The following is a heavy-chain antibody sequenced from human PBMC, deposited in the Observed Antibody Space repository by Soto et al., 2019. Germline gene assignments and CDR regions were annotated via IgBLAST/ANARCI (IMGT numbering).Heavy chain of an antibody. D-gene: IGHD5-12*01. J-gene: IGHJ4*02. CDR3: ARPDGYSGYSLDF. Sequence: QVHLQQWGAGLLKPSETLSLTCAVYGGSFSGYYWTWIRQPPGKGLEWIGEINHRGYTNYSPSLKRLLTISVDTSKNQFSLKLTSVTAADSAVYYCARPDGYSGYSLDFWDQGALVTVSS. CDR1: GGSFSGYY. V-gene: IGHV4-34*01. CDR2: INHRGYT.